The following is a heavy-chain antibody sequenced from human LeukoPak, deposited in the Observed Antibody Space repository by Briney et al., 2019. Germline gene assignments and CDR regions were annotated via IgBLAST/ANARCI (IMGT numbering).Heavy chain of an antibody. Sequence: GSSVKVSCKASGGTFCSYAISWVRQAPGQGLEWMGGIIPIFGTANYAQKFQGRVTITADESTSTAYMELSSLRSEDTAVYYCARGFLEWLLYRNWFDPWGQGTLVTVSS. CDR1: GGTFCSYA. CDR2: IIPIFGTA. CDR3: ARGFLEWLLYRNWFDP. D-gene: IGHD3-3*01. V-gene: IGHV1-69*01. J-gene: IGHJ5*02.